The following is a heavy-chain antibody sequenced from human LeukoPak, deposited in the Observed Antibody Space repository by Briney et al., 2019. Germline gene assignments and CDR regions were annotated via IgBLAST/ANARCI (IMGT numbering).Heavy chain of an antibody. CDR2: INPNSGGT. V-gene: IGHV1-2*02. CDR3: ARVRGGYGDYVDY. D-gene: IGHD5-12*01. J-gene: IGHJ4*02. CDR1: GYTFTDYY. Sequence: APVKVSCKTSGYTFTDYYMHWVRQAPGQGLEWMGWINPNSGGTNYAQKFQGRVTMTRDTSIRTAYMELSRLTSDDTAVYYCARVRGGYGDYVDYWGQGTLVTVSS.